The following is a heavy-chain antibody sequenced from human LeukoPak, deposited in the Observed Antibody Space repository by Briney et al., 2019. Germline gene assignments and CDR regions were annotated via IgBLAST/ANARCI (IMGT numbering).Heavy chain of an antibody. Sequence: AETLSLTCTVSGGSTSSYYWSWIRQPPGKGLEWVGYIYYSGSTNYNPSLKSRVTISVDTSKNQFSLKLSSVTAADTAVYYCARFLAYCGGDCYFNWFDPWGQGTLVTVSS. D-gene: IGHD2-21*02. CDR1: GGSTSSYY. CDR2: IYYSGST. CDR3: ARFLAYCGGDCYFNWFDP. V-gene: IGHV4-59*01. J-gene: IGHJ5*02.